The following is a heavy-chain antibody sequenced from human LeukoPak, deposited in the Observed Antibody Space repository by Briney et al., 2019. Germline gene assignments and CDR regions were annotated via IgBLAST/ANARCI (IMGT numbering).Heavy chain of an antibody. CDR3: AREQWLAGFFDY. J-gene: IGHJ4*02. CDR2: IYTSGST. V-gene: IGHV4-4*07. CDR1: GGSISSYY. Sequence: SETLSLTCTVSGGSISSYYWSWVRQPAGKGLEWIGRIYTSGSTNYNPSLRSRVTMSVDTSKNQFSLKLSSVTAADTAVYYCAREQWLAGFFDYWGQGTLVTVSS. D-gene: IGHD6-19*01.